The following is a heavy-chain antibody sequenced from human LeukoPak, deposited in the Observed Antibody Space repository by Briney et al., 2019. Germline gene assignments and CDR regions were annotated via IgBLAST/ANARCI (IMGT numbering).Heavy chain of an antibody. Sequence: GGSLRLSYAASGFTFSSYAMSWVRQAPGKGLEWVSAISGSGGSTYYADSVKGRFTISRDNSKNTLYLQMNSLRAEDTAVYYCAKVDYGDYYYYGMDVWGQGTTVTVSS. D-gene: IGHD4-17*01. V-gene: IGHV3-23*01. CDR2: ISGSGGST. CDR3: AKVDYGDYYYYGMDV. J-gene: IGHJ6*02. CDR1: GFTFSSYA.